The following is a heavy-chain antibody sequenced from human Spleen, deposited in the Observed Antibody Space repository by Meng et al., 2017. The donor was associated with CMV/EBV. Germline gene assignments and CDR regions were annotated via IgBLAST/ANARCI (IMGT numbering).Heavy chain of an antibody. CDR1: GGSFSGYY. D-gene: IGHD2/OR15-2a*01. V-gene: IGHV4-34*01. Sequence: YGGSFSGYYWSWIRQPPGKGLEWIGEINHSGSTNYNPSLKSRVTISVDTSKNQFSLKLSSVTAADTAVYYCARSVVMTRPRPYYFDYWGQGTLVTVSS. J-gene: IGHJ4*02. CDR2: INHSGST. CDR3: ARSVVMTRPRPYYFDY.